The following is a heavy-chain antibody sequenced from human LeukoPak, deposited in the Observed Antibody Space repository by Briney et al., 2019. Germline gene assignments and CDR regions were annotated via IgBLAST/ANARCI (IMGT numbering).Heavy chain of an antibody. CDR1: GFILSIYE. CDR2: INSGGSPI. J-gene: IGHJ4*02. CDR3: ARGIGY. Sequence: GGSLRLSCVASGFILSIYEMNWVRQAPGKGLEWISYINSGGSPIYYADSVKGRFTTSRDNAKKSLYLQLNSLRAEDTAVYYCARGIGYWGQGTLVTVSS. V-gene: IGHV3-48*03.